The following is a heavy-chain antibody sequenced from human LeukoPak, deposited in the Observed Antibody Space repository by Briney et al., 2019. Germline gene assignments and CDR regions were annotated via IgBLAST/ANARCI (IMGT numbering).Heavy chain of an antibody. D-gene: IGHD5-18*01. J-gene: IGHJ6*03. V-gene: IGHV1-46*01. Sequence: GASVKVSCKASGYTFTSYYMHWVRQAPGQGLEWMGIINPSGGSTSYAQKFQGRVTMTRDMSTSTVYMELNSLRAEDTAVYYCAKFDGVHLWSPSYYYYMDVWGKGTTVTVSS. CDR3: AKFDGVHLWSPSYYYYMDV. CDR2: INPSGGST. CDR1: GYTFTSYY.